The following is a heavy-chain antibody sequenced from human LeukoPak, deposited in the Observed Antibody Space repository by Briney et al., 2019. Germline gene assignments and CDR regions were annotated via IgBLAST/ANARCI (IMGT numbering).Heavy chain of an antibody. D-gene: IGHD2-21*02. CDR1: GGSISSGDYY. CDR3: ARDVGDCGGDCVDAFDI. V-gene: IGHV4-30-4*01. J-gene: IGHJ3*02. CDR2: IYYSGST. Sequence: SETLSLTCTVSGGSISSGDYYWSGIRQPPGKGLEWIGYIYYSGSTYYNPSLKSRVTISVDTSKNQFSLKLSSVTAADTAVYYCARDVGDCGGDCVDAFDIWGQGTMVTVSS.